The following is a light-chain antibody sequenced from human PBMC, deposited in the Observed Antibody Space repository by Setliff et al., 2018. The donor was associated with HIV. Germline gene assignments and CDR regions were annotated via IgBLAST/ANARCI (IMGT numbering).Light chain of an antibody. V-gene: IGLV2-11*01. J-gene: IGLJ1*01. CDR3: CSYAGSYTYI. Sequence: ALSQPRSVSGSPGQSVTFSCSGSSSDIGTYNYVSWYQQHPGKAPKLIIYDVIRRPSGVPDRFSGSKSGNTASLTISGLQAEDEADYYCCSYAGSYTYIFGTGTKGT. CDR2: DVI. CDR1: SSDIGTYNY.